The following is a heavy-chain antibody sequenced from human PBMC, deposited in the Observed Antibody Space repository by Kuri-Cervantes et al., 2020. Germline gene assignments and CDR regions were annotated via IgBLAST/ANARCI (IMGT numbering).Heavy chain of an antibody. CDR3: AKEKAVGDSSSWYGYFDY. CDR2: IWYDGSNK. V-gene: IGHV3-33*06. J-gene: IGHJ4*02. Sequence: GGSLRLSCAASGFTFSSYGMHWVRQAPGKGLEWVAVIWYDGSNKYYADSVKGRFTISRDNSKNTLYLQMNSLRAEDTAVYYCAKEKAVGDSSSWYGYFDYWGQGTLVTVSS. CDR1: GFTFSSYG. D-gene: IGHD6-13*01.